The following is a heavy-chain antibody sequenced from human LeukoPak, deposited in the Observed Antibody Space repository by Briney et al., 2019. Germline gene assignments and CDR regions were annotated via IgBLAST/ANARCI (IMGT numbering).Heavy chain of an antibody. CDR1: GYTFTSYG. D-gene: IGHD3-10*01. J-gene: IGHJ3*02. CDR2: IGAYNGNT. Sequence: GSLKVSCKASGYTFTSYGISWVRQAPGQGLEWMGWIGAYNGNTNYAQKLQGRVTMTTDTSTSTAYMELRSLRSDDTAVYYCARGTITMVRGVIFAFDIWGQGTMVTVSS. CDR3: ARGTITMVRGVIFAFDI. V-gene: IGHV1-18*01.